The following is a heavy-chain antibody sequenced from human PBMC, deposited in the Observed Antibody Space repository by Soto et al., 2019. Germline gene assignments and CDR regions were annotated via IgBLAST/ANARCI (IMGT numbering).Heavy chain of an antibody. D-gene: IGHD3-9*01. CDR1: GYTFTSYA. CDR3: AREGTPYYDILTGYAYYYYGMDV. CDR2: INAGNGNT. Sequence: ASVKVSCKASGYTFTSYAMHWVRQAPGQRLEWMGWINAGNGNTKYSQKFQGRVTITRDTSASTAYMELSSLRSEDTAVYYCAREGTPYYDILTGYAYYYYGMDVWGQGTTVNVSS. J-gene: IGHJ6*02. V-gene: IGHV1-3*01.